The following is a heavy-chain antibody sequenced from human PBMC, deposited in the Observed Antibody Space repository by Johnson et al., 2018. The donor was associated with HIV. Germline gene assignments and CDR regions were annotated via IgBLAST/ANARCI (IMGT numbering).Heavy chain of an antibody. CDR2: ISSSGSTI. D-gene: IGHD2-8*02. Sequence: QMQLVESGGGLVQPGGSLRLSCAASGFTFSDYYMSWIRQAPGKGLEWVSYISSSGSTIYYADSVKGRFTISRDNAKNSLYLQMNSLRAEDTALYYCARDVIVLVVYAKVGAFDIWGQGTMVTVSS. CDR3: ARDVIVLVVYAKVGAFDI. J-gene: IGHJ3*02. V-gene: IGHV3-11*01. CDR1: GFTFSDYY.